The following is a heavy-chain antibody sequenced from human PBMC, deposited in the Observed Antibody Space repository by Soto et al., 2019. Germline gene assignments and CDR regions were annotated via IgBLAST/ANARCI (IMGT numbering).Heavy chain of an antibody. CDR1: GFTFSSYA. D-gene: IGHD6-6*01. V-gene: IGHV3-23*01. Sequence: GGSLRLSCAASGFTFSSYAMSWVRQAPGKGLEWVSAISGSGGSTYYADSVKGRFTISIDNSKNTLYLQMNSLRAEYPAVYYWAKDKHSSSSAFYYWGQGTLVTVSS. J-gene: IGHJ4*02. CDR2: ISGSGGST. CDR3: AKDKHSSSSAFYY.